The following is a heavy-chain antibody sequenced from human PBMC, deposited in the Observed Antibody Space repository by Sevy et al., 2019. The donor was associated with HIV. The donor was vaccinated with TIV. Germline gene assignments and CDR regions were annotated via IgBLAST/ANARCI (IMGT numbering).Heavy chain of an antibody. V-gene: IGHV3-23*01. J-gene: IGHJ3*01. CDR2: IRGSGASK. CDR1: GFTFMSYA. D-gene: IGHD6-19*01. Sequence: VGSLRLSCTPSGFTFMSYAMSWVRQAPGKALEWVSDIRGSGASKNYADSVKGRFTISRDNSNKTLYLQMNSLTAEDTAVYYCAKSRRGWPQGAFDVWGQGTMVTVSS. CDR3: AKSRRGWPQGAFDV.